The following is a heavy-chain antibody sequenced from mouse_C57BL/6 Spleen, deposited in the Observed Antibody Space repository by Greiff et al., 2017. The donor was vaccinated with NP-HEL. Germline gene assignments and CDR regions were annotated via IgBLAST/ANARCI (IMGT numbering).Heavy chain of an antibody. Sequence: EVQLQQSGPVLVKPGASVKMSCKASGYTFTDYYMNWVKQSHGKSLEWIGVINPYNGGTSYNQKFKGKATLTVDKSSSTAYMELNSLTSEDSAVYYCASGDITTVPFDYWGQGTTLTVSS. D-gene: IGHD1-1*01. CDR2: INPYNGGT. V-gene: IGHV1-19*01. J-gene: IGHJ2*01. CDR3: ASGDITTVPFDY. CDR1: GYTFTDYY.